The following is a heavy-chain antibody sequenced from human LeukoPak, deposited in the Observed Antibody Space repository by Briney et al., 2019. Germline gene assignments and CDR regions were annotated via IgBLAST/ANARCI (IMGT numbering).Heavy chain of an antibody. CDR3: AKDLRGLLLGVPYNWFDP. D-gene: IGHD3-16*02. CDR1: GFTFSSYA. Sequence: GGSLRLSRAASGFTFSSYAMSWVRQAPGKGLEWVSAISGSGGSTYYADSVKGRFTISRDNSKNTLYLQMNSLRAEDTAVYYCAKDLRGLLLGVPYNWFDPWGQGTLVTVSS. V-gene: IGHV3-23*01. J-gene: IGHJ5*02. CDR2: ISGSGGST.